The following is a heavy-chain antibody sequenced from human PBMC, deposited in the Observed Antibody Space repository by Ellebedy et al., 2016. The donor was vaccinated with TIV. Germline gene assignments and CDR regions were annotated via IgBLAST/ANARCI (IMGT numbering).Heavy chain of an antibody. J-gene: IGHJ6*02. CDR3: ARADGTMVRGSGMDV. CDR1: GYTFTAYG. V-gene: IGHV1-69*13. CDR2: IIPIFSIA. Sequence: SVKVSXXASGYTFTAYGISWVRQAPGQGLEWVGGIIPIFSIADYAQKFQGRVTITADESTGTAYMELSSLRSEDTAVYYCARADGTMVRGSGMDVWGQGTTVTVSS. D-gene: IGHD3-10*01.